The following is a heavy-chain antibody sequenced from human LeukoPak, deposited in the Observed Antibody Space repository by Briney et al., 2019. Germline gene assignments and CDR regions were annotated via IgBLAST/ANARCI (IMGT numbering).Heavy chain of an antibody. D-gene: IGHD3-16*01. Sequence: GGSLRLSCVASGFTFTTYWMHWVRQAPGKGLVWVSRINGDGSNSNYADSVKGRFTISRDNARNTLYPQMNGLRAEDTALYYCARTSPTSHFDFWGQRTLVTVSS. CDR2: INGDGSNS. J-gene: IGHJ4*02. V-gene: IGHV3-74*01. CDR3: ARTSPTSHFDF. CDR1: GFTFTTYW.